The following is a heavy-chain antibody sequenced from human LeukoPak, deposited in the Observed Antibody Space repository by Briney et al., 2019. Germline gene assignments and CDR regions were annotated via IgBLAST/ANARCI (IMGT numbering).Heavy chain of an antibody. D-gene: IGHD2-2*01. V-gene: IGHV4-39*01. CDR1: GGSISGSSYY. Sequence: PSETLSLTCTVSGGSISGSSYYWGWIRQPPGKGLDWIWSIFYTGSTFYNPSLKSRVTISVDTSKYQFSLKLSSVTATDTALYYCARHTTSWQFFGYWGQGTLVTVSS. J-gene: IGHJ4*02. CDR3: ARHTTSWQFFGY. CDR2: IFYTGST.